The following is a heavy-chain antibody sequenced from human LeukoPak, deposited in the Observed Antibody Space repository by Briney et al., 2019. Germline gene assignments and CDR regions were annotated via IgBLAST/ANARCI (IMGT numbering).Heavy chain of an antibody. CDR2: THHSGST. D-gene: IGHD3-3*01. V-gene: IGHV4-59*01. CDR1: GGSIANYY. Sequence: PSETLSLTCAVSGGSIANYYWTWVRQPPGKRLEWIGYTHHSGSTNYNPFFKSRVTMAVDTSKNQFSLNLSSVTAADTAVYYCARVHRSGGGFDSWGQGTLVTVSS. CDR3: ARVHRSGGGFDS. J-gene: IGHJ5*01.